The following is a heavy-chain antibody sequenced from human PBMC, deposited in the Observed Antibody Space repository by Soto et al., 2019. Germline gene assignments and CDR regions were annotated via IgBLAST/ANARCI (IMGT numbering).Heavy chain of an antibody. CDR2: IYRTGST. J-gene: IGHJ4*02. V-gene: IGHV4-4*02. CDR3: ASRDPGTSVDY. D-gene: IGHD1-7*01. CDR1: GGSISSGDYY. Sequence: SETLSLTCAVSGGSISSGDYYWTWVRQPPGQGLEWIGEIYRTGSTNYNPSLKSRATISLDKSENQFSLKVTSLTAADTAVYYCASRDPGTSVDYWGQGTLVTVSS.